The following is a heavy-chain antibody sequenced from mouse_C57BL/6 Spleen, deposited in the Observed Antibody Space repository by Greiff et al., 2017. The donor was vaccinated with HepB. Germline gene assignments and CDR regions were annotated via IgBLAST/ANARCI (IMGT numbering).Heavy chain of an antibody. CDR3: TRRAYGNYDY. Sequence: QVQLQQSGAELVRPGASVTLSCKASGYTFTDYEMHWVKQTPVHGLEWIGAIDPETGGTAYNQKFKGKAILTADKSSSTAYMELRSLTSADSAVYYCTRRAYGNYDYWGQGTTLTVSS. CDR2: IDPETGGT. CDR1: GYTFTDYE. J-gene: IGHJ2*01. D-gene: IGHD2-10*02. V-gene: IGHV1-15*01.